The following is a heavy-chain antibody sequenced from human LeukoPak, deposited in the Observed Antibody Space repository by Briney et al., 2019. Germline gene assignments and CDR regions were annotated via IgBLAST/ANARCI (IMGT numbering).Heavy chain of an antibody. D-gene: IGHD2-8*01. Sequence: GGSLRLSCAASGFTFSSYAMSWVRQAPGKGLEWVSAISGSGGSTYYADSVKGRFTISRDNSKDTLYLQMNSLRAEDTAVYYCAKRLGYCTNGVCQEFDYWGQGTLVTVSS. CDR1: GFTFSSYA. CDR2: ISGSGGST. V-gene: IGHV3-23*01. CDR3: AKRLGYCTNGVCQEFDY. J-gene: IGHJ4*02.